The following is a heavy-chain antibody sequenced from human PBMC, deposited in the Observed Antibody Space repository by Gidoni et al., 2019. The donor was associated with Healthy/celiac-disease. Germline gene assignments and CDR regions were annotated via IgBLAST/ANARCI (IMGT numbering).Heavy chain of an antibody. CDR1: GCSISSYY. D-gene: IGHD3-22*01. V-gene: IGHV4-59*01. CDR2: IYYSGST. J-gene: IGHJ5*02. CDR3: ARVDRLVNGFDP. Sequence: QVQLQESGPGLVKPSETLSLTCTVSGCSISSYYWSWIRQPPGKGLEWIGYIYYSGSTNYNPSRKSRVTRSVDTSKNQFSLKLSSVTAADTAVYYCARVDRLVNGFDPWGQGTLVTVSS.